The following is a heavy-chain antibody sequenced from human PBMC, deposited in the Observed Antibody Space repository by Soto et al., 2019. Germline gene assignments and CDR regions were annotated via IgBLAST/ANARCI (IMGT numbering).Heavy chain of an antibody. CDR2: INPNSGGT. Sequence: GASVKVSCKASGYTFTGYYMHWVRQAPGQGPEWMGWINPNSGGTNYAQKFQGWVTMTRDTSISTAYMELSRLRSDDTAVYYCARDSGELTFDYWGQGTLVTVSS. CDR3: ARDSGELTFDY. V-gene: IGHV1-2*04. CDR1: GYTFTGYY. D-gene: IGHD1-26*01. J-gene: IGHJ4*02.